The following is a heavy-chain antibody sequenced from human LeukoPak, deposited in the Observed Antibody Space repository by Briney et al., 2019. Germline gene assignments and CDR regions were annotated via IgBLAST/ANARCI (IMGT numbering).Heavy chain of an antibody. CDR3: ARVLLTTLKYYYDSSGYYYFDY. CDR2: INPNSGGT. Sequence: GASVKVSCKASGYTFTGYYMHWVRQAPGQGLEWMGRINPNSGGTNYAQKFQGRVTMTRDTSISTAYMELSRLRSDDTAVYYCARVLLTTLKYYYDSSGYYYFDYWGQGTLVTVSS. D-gene: IGHD3-22*01. V-gene: IGHV1-2*06. CDR1: GYTFTGYY. J-gene: IGHJ4*02.